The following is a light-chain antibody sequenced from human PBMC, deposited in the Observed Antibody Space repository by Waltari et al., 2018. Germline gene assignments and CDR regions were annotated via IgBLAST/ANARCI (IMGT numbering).Light chain of an antibody. Sequence: DIVMTQSPDSLAVSLGERATINCKSSQSVLFSSNNENYLAWYQQKPGQPPKLLIYWASTRESGVPDRFSGSGSGTDFTLTISSRQAEDVAVYYCQQYYSIPRSFGQGTKLEIK. V-gene: IGKV4-1*01. CDR1: QSVLFSSNNENY. J-gene: IGKJ2*03. CDR2: WAS. CDR3: QQYYSIPRS.